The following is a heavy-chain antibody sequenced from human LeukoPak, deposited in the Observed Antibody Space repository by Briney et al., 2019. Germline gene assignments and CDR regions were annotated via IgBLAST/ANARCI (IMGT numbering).Heavy chain of an antibody. CDR1: GGSISSGGYS. CDR2: IYHSGST. CDR3: AREYCSGGNCPIDY. Sequence: SETLSLTCTVSGGSISSGGYSWSWIRQPPGKGLEWIGYIYHSGSTYYNPSLRSRVIISIDTSKNQFSLKLSSVTAADTAVYYCAREYCSGGNCPIDYWGQGTLVTVSS. D-gene: IGHD2-15*01. J-gene: IGHJ4*02. V-gene: IGHV4-30-2*01.